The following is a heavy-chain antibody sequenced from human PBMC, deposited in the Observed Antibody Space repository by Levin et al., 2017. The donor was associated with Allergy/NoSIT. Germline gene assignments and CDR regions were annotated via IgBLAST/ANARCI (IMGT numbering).Heavy chain of an antibody. J-gene: IGHJ3*01. CDR2: ISHDETSI. V-gene: IGHV3-30*03. CDR1: GSMFSSFV. D-gene: IGHD3-22*01. Sequence: SCAVSGSMFSSFVLHWVRQAPGKGLEWVAVISHDETSIIYADSVKGRFTISKDNSKKTLYLQMNSLRDEDTAVYYCATAGRTSGYADAFEFWGQGTMVTVSS. CDR3: ATAGRTSGYADAFEF.